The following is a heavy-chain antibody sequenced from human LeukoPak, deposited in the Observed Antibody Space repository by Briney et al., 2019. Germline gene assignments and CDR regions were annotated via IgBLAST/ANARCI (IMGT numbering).Heavy chain of an antibody. CDR1: GFTFTYYA. V-gene: IGHV3-30-3*01. D-gene: IGHD3-10*01. CDR3: ARGPDPVVRGPRRAFDL. CDR2: VSNDGSNQ. J-gene: IGHJ3*01. Sequence: GGSLRLSCAASGFTFTYYAMHWVRQAPGKGLEWVSVVSNDGSNQDYTDSVKGRFIISRDDSKSTVYLQMNSLRVDDTAMYYCARGPDPVVRGPRRAFDLWGQGAMVTVSS.